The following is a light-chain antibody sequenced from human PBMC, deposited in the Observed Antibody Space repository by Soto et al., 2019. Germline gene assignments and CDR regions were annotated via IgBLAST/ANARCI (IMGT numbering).Light chain of an antibody. J-gene: IGKJ1*01. Sequence: DIQMTQSPSSLSASVGDRVTISCRASQSISSHLNWYQQKPGKVPKLLIYGASSLHSGVPSRFSGSGSGTDFTLTISSLQPEDFATYYCQQTYLTPWTFGQGTKVDI. V-gene: IGKV1-39*01. CDR1: QSISSH. CDR2: GAS. CDR3: QQTYLTPWT.